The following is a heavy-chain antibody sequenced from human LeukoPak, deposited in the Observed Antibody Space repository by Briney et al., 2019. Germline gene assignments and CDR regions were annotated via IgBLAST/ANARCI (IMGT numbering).Heavy chain of an antibody. J-gene: IGHJ4*02. Sequence: ASVKVSCKASGYSFTDYFVHWVRQAPGQGLEWVGLLNPNSGDTNYAEKFQGRVTMIRDSSINTAYMELSRLRSDDTAVYYCARMYYYGSGTYYGDYWCQGSLVTVSS. CDR2: LNPNSGDT. CDR3: ARMYYYGSGTYYGDY. CDR1: GYSFTDYF. D-gene: IGHD3-10*01. V-gene: IGHV1-2*02.